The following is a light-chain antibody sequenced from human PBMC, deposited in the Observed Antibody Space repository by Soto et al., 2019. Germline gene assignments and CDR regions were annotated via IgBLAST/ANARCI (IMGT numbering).Light chain of an antibody. J-gene: IGKJ1*01. V-gene: IGKV3-15*01. CDR3: QLYNNWPRT. CDR2: GAT. CDR1: QSVSTR. Sequence: EIVMTQSPATLSVSPGERVTLSCRASQSVSTRLAWYQHKPGQAPRLLIHGATTRATGIPARFSGSGSGTEFTLTISSLQSEDFAVYYCQLYNNWPRTFGQGTKVDI.